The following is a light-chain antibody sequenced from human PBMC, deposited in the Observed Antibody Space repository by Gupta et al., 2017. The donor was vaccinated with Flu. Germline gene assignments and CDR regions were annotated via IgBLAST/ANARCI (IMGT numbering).Light chain of an antibody. J-gene: IGKJ1*01. CDR3: QQYNSYRT. Sequence: SPSTLSASVGDRVTITCRASQSISSWLAWYQQKPGKAPKLLFYKASSLESGVPSRFSGSGSGTEFTLTISSLQPDDFATYSCQQYNSYRTFGQGTKVEIK. V-gene: IGKV1-5*03. CDR1: QSISSW. CDR2: KAS.